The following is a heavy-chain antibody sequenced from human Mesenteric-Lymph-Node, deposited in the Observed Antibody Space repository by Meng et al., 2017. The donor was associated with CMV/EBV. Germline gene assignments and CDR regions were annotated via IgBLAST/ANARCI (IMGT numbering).Heavy chain of an antibody. D-gene: IGHD4-11*01. V-gene: IGHV3-66*02. CDR2: IYSGGST. CDR1: GCTVSNNY. CDR3: ARNQDYSNYGVY. J-gene: IGHJ4*02. Sequence: CVASGCTVSNNYMSWVRQAPGKGLEWVSVIYSGGSTYYADSVKGRFTISRDDSKNTLYLQMNSLRAEDTAVYYCARNQDYSNYGVYWGQGTLVTVSS.